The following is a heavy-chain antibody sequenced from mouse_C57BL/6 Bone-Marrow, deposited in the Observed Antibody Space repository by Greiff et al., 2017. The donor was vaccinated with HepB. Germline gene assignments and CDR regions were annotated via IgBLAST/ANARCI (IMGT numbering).Heavy chain of an antibody. J-gene: IGHJ2*01. CDR2: IYPRSGNT. V-gene: IGHV1-81*01. D-gene: IGHD3-2*01. Sequence: VQLVESGAELARPGASVKLSCKASGYTFTSYGISWVKQRTGQGLEWIGEIYPRSGNTYYNEKFKGKATLTADKSSSTAYMELRSLTSEDSAVYFCARKTAPNYFDYWGQGTTLTVSS. CDR3: ARKTAPNYFDY. CDR1: GYTFTSYG.